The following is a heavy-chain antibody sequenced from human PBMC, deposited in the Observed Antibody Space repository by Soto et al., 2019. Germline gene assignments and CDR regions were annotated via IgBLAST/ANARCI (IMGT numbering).Heavy chain of an antibody. CDR3: ARIPYDNSGTIFDY. CDR2: IYAGTIT. J-gene: IGHJ4*02. D-gene: IGHD3-22*01. CDR1: GITVSSYY. Sequence: LRLSCAVSGITVSSYYMSWVRQAAGEGLEWVSVIYAGTITYYADSVKGRFTIYRDNSKNTLNLEMNSLRVEDTAVYYCARIPYDNSGTIFDYWGQGTLVTVSS. V-gene: IGHV3-53*01.